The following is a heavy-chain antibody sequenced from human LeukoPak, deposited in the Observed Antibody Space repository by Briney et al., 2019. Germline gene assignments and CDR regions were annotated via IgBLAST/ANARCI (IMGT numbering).Heavy chain of an antibody. CDR3: ARDFGYSSGWWDAFDI. J-gene: IGHJ3*02. Sequence: GASVKVSCKASGYTFTSYAIQWVRQAPGQRLEWMGWINAGHGNTKYSQNFQGRVTITRDTSASTAYMELSSLRSEDTAVYYCARDFGYSSGWWDAFDIWGQGTMVTVSS. CDR2: INAGHGNT. D-gene: IGHD6-19*01. V-gene: IGHV1-3*01. CDR1: GYTFTSYA.